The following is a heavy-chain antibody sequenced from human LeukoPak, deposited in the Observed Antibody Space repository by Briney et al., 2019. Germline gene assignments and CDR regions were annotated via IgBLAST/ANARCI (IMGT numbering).Heavy chain of an antibody. V-gene: IGHV3-23*01. J-gene: IGHJ3*02. D-gene: IGHD5-18*01. CDR3: AKNGYSSGPRDAFDI. CDR1: GFTFRSYW. CDR2: LSGSGGST. Sequence: GGSLRLSCAASGFTFRSYWMHWVRQAPGKGLEWVSTLSGSGGSTYYADSVKGRFTISRDNSKNTLYLQMNSLRAEDTAIYYCAKNGYSSGPRDAFDIWGQGTMVTVSS.